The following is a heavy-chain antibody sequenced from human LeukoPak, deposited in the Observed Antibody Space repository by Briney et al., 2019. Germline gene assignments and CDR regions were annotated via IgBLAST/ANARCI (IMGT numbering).Heavy chain of an antibody. J-gene: IGHJ4*02. CDR2: KPYDGSHN. D-gene: IGHD1-26*01. CDR1: GFTFSCSG. CDR3: AKDPLGGRNYFDY. V-gene: IGHV3-30*18. Sequence: PGRSLRLSCAASGFTFSCSGRDRVRQAPGKGQEWEPIKPYDGSHNYYADSVKRRDTSSRDNPNNTRYLQMNIRRADDTSVYYCAKDPLGGRNYFDYWGPGTLVTASS.